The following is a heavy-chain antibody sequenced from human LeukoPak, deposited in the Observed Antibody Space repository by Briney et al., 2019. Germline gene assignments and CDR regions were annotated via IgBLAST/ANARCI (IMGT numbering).Heavy chain of an antibody. CDR3: ARGQQVGPPFDFDY. CDR2: IYYSGST. V-gene: IGHV4-39*07. J-gene: IGHJ4*02. Sequence: PSETLSLTCTVSGGSISSSSYYWGWIRQPPGKGLEWIGSIYYSGSTYYNPSLKSRVTISVDTSKNQFSLKLSSVTAADTAVYYCARGQQVGPPFDFDYWGQGTLVTVSS. CDR1: GGSISSSSYY. D-gene: IGHD1-26*01.